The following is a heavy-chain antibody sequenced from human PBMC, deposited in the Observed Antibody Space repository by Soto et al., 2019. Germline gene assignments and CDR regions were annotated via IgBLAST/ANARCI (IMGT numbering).Heavy chain of an antibody. D-gene: IGHD1-26*01. CDR2: ITNDGKNV. V-gene: IGHV3-30*18. CDR3: AKEGPGGGRHFYYGMDV. J-gene: IGHJ6*02. CDR1: GFVFSSYG. Sequence: QLVESGGGVVQPGGSLRLSCAASGFVFSSYGMHWVRQAPGKGLEWVALITNDGKNVYYRESVKGRFSISRSTNMVDLLRNSLRPEDTGIYYCAKEGPGGGRHFYYGMDVWGQGTTVTVSS.